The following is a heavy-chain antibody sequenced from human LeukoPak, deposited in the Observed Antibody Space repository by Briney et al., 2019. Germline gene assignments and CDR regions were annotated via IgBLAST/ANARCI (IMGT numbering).Heavy chain of an antibody. J-gene: IGHJ4*02. CDR2: ISGSGGST. CDR1: GFTFSSYA. Sequence: PGGSLRLSCAASGFTFSSYAMSWVRQAPGRGLEWVSAISGSGGSTYYADSVKGRFTISRDNSKNTLYLQMNSLRAEDTAVYYCAKGPVEAGLFDYWGQGTLVTVSS. V-gene: IGHV3-23*01. D-gene: IGHD6-19*01. CDR3: AKGPVEAGLFDY.